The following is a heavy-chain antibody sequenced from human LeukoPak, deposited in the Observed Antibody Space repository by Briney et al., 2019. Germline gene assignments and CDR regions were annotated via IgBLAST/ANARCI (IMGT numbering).Heavy chain of an antibody. CDR2: INHSGST. CDR1: GGSFSGYY. V-gene: IGHV4-34*01. J-gene: IGHJ5*02. CDR3: AVDAGPYYYDSSGAP. Sequence: KPSETLSLTCPVYGGSFSGYYWSWIRQPPGKGLEWIGEINHSGSTNYNPSLKSRVTISVDTSKNQFSLKLSSVTAADTAVYYCAVDAGPYYYDSSGAPWGQGTLVTVSS. D-gene: IGHD3-22*01.